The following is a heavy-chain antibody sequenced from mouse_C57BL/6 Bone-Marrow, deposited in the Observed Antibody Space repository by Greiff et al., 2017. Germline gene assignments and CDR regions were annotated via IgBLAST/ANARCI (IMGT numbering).Heavy chain of an antibody. V-gene: IGHV1-5*01. Sequence: EVQLQQSGTVLARPGASVKMSCKTSGYTFTSYWMHWVKQRPGQGLEWLGAIYPGNSDTSYNQKFKGKDKLTAVTSASTAYMELSILTNEDSAVYYCTRNKLVFAYWGQGTLVTVSA. J-gene: IGHJ3*01. D-gene: IGHD4-1*01. CDR1: GYTFTSYW. CDR3: TRNKLVFAY. CDR2: IYPGNSDT.